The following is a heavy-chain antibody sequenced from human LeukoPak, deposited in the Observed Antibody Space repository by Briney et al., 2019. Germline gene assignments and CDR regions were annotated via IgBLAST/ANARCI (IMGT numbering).Heavy chain of an antibody. D-gene: IGHD2-2*01. CDR1: GFTFSDYY. Sequence: GGSLRLSCAASGFTFSDYYMSWIRQAPGNGLEWVSYISSSGSTIYYADSVKGRFTISRDNAKNSLYLQMNSLRAEDTAVYYCARRYCSSTSCYYAFDIWGQGTMVTVSS. CDR2: ISSSGSTI. J-gene: IGHJ3*02. V-gene: IGHV3-11*01. CDR3: ARRYCSSTSCYYAFDI.